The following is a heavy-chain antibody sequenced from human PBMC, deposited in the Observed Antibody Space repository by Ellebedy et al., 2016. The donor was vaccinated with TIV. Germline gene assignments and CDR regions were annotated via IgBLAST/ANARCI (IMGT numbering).Heavy chain of an antibody. J-gene: IGHJ4*02. Sequence: ASVKVSCKASGGTFSSYAISWVRQAPGQGLKWMGWINPNSGGTNYAQKFQGRVTMTRDTSISTAYMELSRLRSDDTAVYYCARDKDYSSSWTPIDYWGQGTLVTVSS. CDR1: GGTFSSYA. CDR3: ARDKDYSSSWTPIDY. V-gene: IGHV1-2*02. D-gene: IGHD6-13*01. CDR2: INPNSGGT.